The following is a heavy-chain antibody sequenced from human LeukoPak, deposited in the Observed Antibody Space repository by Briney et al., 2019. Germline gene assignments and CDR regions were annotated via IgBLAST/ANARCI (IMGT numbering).Heavy chain of an antibody. CDR3: ARVGPFTGPHDY. J-gene: IGHJ4*02. CDR1: GFTFSNYW. D-gene: IGHD4-11*01. V-gene: IGHV3-7*01. Sequence: PGGSLRLSCVGSGFTFSNYWMNWVRQAPGKGLEWVANIKGSDKGHVDSVKGRFSVSRDDARNSLYLQMDSLRAEDTAVYYCARVGPFTGPHDYWGQGTLVTVSS. CDR2: IKGSDK.